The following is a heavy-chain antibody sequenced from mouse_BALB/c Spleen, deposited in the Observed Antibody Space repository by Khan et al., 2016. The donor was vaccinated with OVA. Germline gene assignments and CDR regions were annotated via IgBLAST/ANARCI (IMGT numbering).Heavy chain of an antibody. CDR2: ISPSNSYT. V-gene: IGHV1-4*01. D-gene: IGHD2-14*01. CDR3: AREGAYYRSDGWFAY. CDR1: GYTFTSYT. Sequence: QVQLKQSGAELARPGASVKMSCKASGYTFTSYTMHWVKQRPEQGLEWIGYISPSNSYTNYNQNFKDKATLTADKSSSTAYMQLSSLTSEDSAVYYCAREGAYYRSDGWFAYWGQGTLVTVSA. J-gene: IGHJ3*01.